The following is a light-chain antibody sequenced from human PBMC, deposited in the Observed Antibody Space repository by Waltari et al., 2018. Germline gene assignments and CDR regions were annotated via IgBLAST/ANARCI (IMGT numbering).Light chain of an antibody. V-gene: IGKV3-15*01. J-gene: IGKJ1*01. Sequence: EIVMTQYPATLSVSPGDRATLSCRASQSVSSKLAWYQQKPGQGPRLLIYGASTRATGIPARFSCSGSGTEFTLTINSMQSEDFAVYYCQQYDEWWTFGQGTKVEIK. CDR3: QQYDEWWT. CDR2: GAS. CDR1: QSVSSK.